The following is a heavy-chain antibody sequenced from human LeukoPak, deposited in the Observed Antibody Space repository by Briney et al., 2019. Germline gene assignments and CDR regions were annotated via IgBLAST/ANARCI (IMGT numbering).Heavy chain of an antibody. V-gene: IGHV5-51*01. CDR3: ARFRLWRAAAGSDYFDY. Sequence: GESLKISCKGSGYSFTSYWIGWVRQMPGKGLEWMGIIYPGDSDTRYSPSFQGQVTISADKSISTAYLQWSSLKASDTAMYYCARFRLWRAAAGSDYFDYWGRGTLVTVSS. CDR1: GYSFTSYW. J-gene: IGHJ4*02. D-gene: IGHD6-13*01. CDR2: IYPGDSDT.